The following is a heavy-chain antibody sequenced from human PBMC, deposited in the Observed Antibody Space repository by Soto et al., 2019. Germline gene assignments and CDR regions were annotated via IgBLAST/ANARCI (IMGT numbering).Heavy chain of an antibody. CDR2: IDYNGVT. CDR3: GKVLVGATGHTDSDS. V-gene: IGHV4-39*01. Sequence: PSETLSLTCTVSGGSIYRSGYYWVWIRQPPGSGLEWIGNIDYNGVTYSNPSLKSRVTISRDTSKNQFSLKLTSVTAADTALYYCGKVLVGATGHTDSDSWGPGTLVTVYS. J-gene: IGHJ4*02. D-gene: IGHD2-15*01. CDR1: GGSIYRSGYY.